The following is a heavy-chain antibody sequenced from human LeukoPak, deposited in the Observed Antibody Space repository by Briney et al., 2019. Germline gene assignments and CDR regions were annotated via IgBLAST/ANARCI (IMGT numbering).Heavy chain of an antibody. CDR2: ISGGGGST. J-gene: IGHJ4*02. CDR3: AKGVAAAGPVGNLFDY. CDR1: RFTFSSYA. Sequence: GGSLRLSCAASRFTFSSYAMSWVRQAPGKGLEWVSVISGGGGSTYYTDSVKGRFTISRDNSKNTLYLQMNSLRAEDTAVYYCAKGVAAAGPVGNLFDYWGQGTLVTVSS. V-gene: IGHV3-23*01. D-gene: IGHD6-13*01.